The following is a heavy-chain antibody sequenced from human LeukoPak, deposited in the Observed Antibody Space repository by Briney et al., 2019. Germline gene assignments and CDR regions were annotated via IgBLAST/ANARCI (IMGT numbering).Heavy chain of an antibody. CDR3: ASRSSSWSTFDY. CDR1: GYTLTSYG. J-gene: IGHJ4*02. CDR2: ISAYNGNT. V-gene: IGHV1-18*01. Sequence: ASVKVSCKASGYTLTSYGISWVRQTPGQGLEWMGWISAYNGNTTYAQKLQGRVTMTTDTSTSTAYMELRSLRSDDTAVYYCASRSSSWSTFDYWGQGTLVTVSS. D-gene: IGHD6-13*01.